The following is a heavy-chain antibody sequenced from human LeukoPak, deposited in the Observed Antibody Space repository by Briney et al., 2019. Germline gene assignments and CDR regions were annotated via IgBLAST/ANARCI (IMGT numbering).Heavy chain of an antibody. Sequence: GGSLRLSCAASGFTFSSYWMSWVRQAPGKGLEWVANIKQDGSEKYYVDSVKGRFTISRDNAKNSLYLQMNSLRAEDTAVYYCARDGYSSGWPFVYYYHMDVWGKGTTVTVSS. CDR3: ARDGYSSGWPFVYYYHMDV. CDR2: IKQDGSEK. V-gene: IGHV3-7*01. CDR1: GFTFSSYW. J-gene: IGHJ6*03. D-gene: IGHD6-19*01.